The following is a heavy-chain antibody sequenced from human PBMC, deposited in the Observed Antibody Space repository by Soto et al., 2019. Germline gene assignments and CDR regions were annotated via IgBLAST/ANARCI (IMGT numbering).Heavy chain of an antibody. J-gene: IGHJ6*02. CDR3: ARDSRLVQIPSSNRYYYPGMDV. Sequence: SETLSLTCTVSGDSISDYYWSWIRQPAGKGLEWIGRIYTTGSTDYNPPLKSRVTISIDMSKNQFSLKVTSVTAADTAVYWCARDSRLVQIPSSNRYYYPGMDVWGQGTPVTVSS. D-gene: IGHD2-2*01. CDR2: IYTTGST. CDR1: GDSISDYY. V-gene: IGHV4-4*07.